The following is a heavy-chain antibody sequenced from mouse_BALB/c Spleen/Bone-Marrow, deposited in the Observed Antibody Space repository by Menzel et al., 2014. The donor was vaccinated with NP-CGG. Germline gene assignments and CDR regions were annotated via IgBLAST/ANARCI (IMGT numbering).Heavy chain of an antibody. CDR1: GFSLTSYD. CDR2: IWSDGSA. D-gene: IGHD2-10*02. V-gene: IGHV2-6*02. CDR3: ARKKYGNYAMDY. Sequence: VQGVESGPGLVAPSQSLSITCAVSGFSLTSYDVHWVRQPPGKGLEWLVVIWSDGSATYNSVLKSRLSISKDNSKSQVFFKINSLQTDDTAMYYCARKKYGNYAMDYWGQGASGTVSS. J-gene: IGHJ4*01.